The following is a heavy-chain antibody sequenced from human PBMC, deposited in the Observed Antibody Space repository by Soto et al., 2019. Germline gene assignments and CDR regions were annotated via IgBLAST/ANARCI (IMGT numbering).Heavy chain of an antibody. V-gene: IGHV3-33*01. CDR1: GFTFSSYG. Sequence: GGSLRLSCAASGFTFSSYGMHWVRQAPGKGLEWVAVIWYDGSNKYYADSVKGRFTISRDNSKSTLYLQMNSLRAEDTAVYYCARDRAYYDFWSGGYYYYGMDVWGQGTTVTVSS. CDR2: IWYDGSNK. CDR3: ARDRAYYDFWSGGYYYYGMDV. J-gene: IGHJ6*02. D-gene: IGHD3-3*01.